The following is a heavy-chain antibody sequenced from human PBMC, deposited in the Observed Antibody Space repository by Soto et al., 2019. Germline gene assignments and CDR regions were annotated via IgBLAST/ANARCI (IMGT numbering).Heavy chain of an antibody. D-gene: IGHD2-2*01. J-gene: IGHJ4*02. CDR3: ARLTVVVPARQKQHYYFDY. CDR1: GGSFSGYY. V-gene: IGHV4-34*01. CDR2: INHSGST. Sequence: SETLSLTCAVYGGSFSGYYWSWIRQPPGKGLEWIGEINHSGSTNYNPSLKSRVTISVDTSKNQFSLKLGSVTAADTAVYYCARLTVVVPARQKQHYYFDYWGQGTLVTVSS.